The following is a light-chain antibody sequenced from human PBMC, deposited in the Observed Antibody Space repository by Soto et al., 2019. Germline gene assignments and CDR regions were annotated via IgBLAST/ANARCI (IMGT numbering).Light chain of an antibody. CDR2: EVT. Sequence: QSALAQPASVSRSPGQSITISCTGGSSDIGGYNYVSWYQQHPCRAPRLLILEVTNRPSGVPDRFSGSKSGNTASLIIRGLQAEDEADYFCSSYSSKTPPYVFGTGTKVTGL. V-gene: IGLV2-14*01. CDR1: SSDIGGYNY. CDR3: SSYSSKTPPYV. J-gene: IGLJ1*01.